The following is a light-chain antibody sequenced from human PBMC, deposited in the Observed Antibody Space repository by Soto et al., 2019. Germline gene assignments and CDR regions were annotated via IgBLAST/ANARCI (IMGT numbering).Light chain of an antibody. J-gene: IGLJ1*01. Sequence: SYELTQPPSVSVAPGKTARITCGGNNIGSKSVHWYQQKPGQAPVLVIYYDSDRPSGIPERFSGSNSGNTATLTISRVEAGDEADYYCQVWDSSSAQGVFGTGTQLTVL. V-gene: IGLV3-21*04. CDR3: QVWDSSSAQGV. CDR1: NIGSKS. CDR2: YDS.